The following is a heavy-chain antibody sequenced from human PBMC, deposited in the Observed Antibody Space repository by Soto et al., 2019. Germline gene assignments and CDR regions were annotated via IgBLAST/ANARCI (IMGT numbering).Heavy chain of an antibody. V-gene: IGHV1-69*13. Sequence: SVKVSCKASGGTLSSYAISWVRQAPGQGLEWMGGIIPIFGTANYAQKFQGRVTITADESTSTAYMELSSLRSEDTAVYYCAREASDTARRYYFDYWGQGTLVTVSS. CDR2: IIPIFGTA. J-gene: IGHJ4*02. CDR1: GGTLSSYA. CDR3: AREASDTARRYYFDY. D-gene: IGHD5-18*01.